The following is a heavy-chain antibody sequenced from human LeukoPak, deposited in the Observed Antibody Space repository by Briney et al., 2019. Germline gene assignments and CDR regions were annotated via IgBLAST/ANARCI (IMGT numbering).Heavy chain of an antibody. Sequence: GGSLRLSCAASGFTFSSYSMNWVRQAPGKGLEWASYISSSSSTIYYADSVKGRFTISRDNAKNSLYLQMNSLRGEDTAVYYCARDPSSRGGFDYWGQGTLVTVSS. CDR1: GFTFSSYS. J-gene: IGHJ4*02. CDR3: ARDPSSRGGFDY. CDR2: ISSSSSTI. V-gene: IGHV3-48*04. D-gene: IGHD6-13*01.